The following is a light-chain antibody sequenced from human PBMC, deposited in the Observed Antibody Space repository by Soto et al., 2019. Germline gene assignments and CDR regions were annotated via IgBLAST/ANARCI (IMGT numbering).Light chain of an antibody. CDR1: SSDVGGYNY. CDR3: CSYAGSYTSYV. CDR2: DVS. V-gene: IGLV2-11*01. Sequence: QSVLTQHRSVSGSPGQSVTISCTGTSSDVGGYNYVSWYQQHPGKAPKLMIYDVSKRPPGVPDRFSGSKSGNTASLTISGLQAEDEADYYCCSYAGSYTSYVFGTGTKVTVL. J-gene: IGLJ1*01.